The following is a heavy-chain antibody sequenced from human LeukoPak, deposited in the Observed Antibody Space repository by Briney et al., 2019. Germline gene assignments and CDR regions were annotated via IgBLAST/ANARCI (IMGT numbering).Heavy chain of an antibody. CDR1: GFTFSSYA. V-gene: IGHV3-23*01. J-gene: IGHJ4*02. CDR2: VSGSGDST. CDR3: AKNSGYSYHSQNYFDY. Sequence: GGSLTLSCAASGFTFSSYAMSWVRQAPGKGLEWVSTVSGSGDSTYSADSVKGRFTISRDNSKNTMYLQMNSLRTEDTAVYYCAKNSGYSYHSQNYFDYWGQGTLVTVSS. D-gene: IGHD5-18*01.